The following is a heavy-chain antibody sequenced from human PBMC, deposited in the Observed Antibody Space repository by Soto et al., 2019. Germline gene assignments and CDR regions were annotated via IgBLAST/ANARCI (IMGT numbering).Heavy chain of an antibody. J-gene: IGHJ6*03. V-gene: IGHV4-34*01. CDR2: INHSGST. Sequence: SETLSLTCAVYGGSFSGYYWSWIRQPPGKGLEWIGEINHSGSTNYNPSLKSRVTISVDTSKNQFSLKLSSVTAADTAVYYCARGGKRGYSYGLYYHYYMDVWGKGTTVTVSS. CDR3: ARGGKRGYSYGLYYHYYMDV. CDR1: GGSFSGYY. D-gene: IGHD5-18*01.